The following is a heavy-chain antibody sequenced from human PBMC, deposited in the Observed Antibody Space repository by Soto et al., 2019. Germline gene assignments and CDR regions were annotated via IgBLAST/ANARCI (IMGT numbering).Heavy chain of an antibody. CDR2: INSSGSTI. CDR3: ARDQSDSSGNYFEFYYYYGMDV. CDR1: GFTFSSYE. V-gene: IGHV3-48*03. J-gene: IGHJ6*02. D-gene: IGHD3-22*01. Sequence: LRLSCAASGFTFSSYEMNWVRQAPGKGLEWVSYINSSGSTIYYADSVKGRFTISRDNAKNSLYLQMNSLRVEDTAVYYCARDQSDSSGNYFEFYYYYGMDVWGQGTTVTVSS.